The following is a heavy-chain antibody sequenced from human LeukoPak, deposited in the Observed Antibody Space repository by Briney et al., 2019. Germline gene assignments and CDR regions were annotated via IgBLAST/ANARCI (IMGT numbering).Heavy chain of an antibody. D-gene: IGHD5-24*01. Sequence: GGCLRLSCAVYGLTFSSYSMNWVRQAPGKVLEWVSSISSSSSYINYADSVRGRFTTSRDNAKNSLYLQMNSLRADYTSVYYCWSNGVEMYTIAYWGQGTLVTVSS. CDR3: WSNGVEMYTIAY. CDR1: GLTFSSYS. J-gene: IGHJ4*02. CDR2: ISSSSSYI. V-gene: IGHV3-21*01.